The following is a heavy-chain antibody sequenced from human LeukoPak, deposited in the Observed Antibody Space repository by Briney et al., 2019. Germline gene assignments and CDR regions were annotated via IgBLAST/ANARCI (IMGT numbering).Heavy chain of an antibody. CDR1: GYSFSSYW. Sequence: GESPKISCKASGYSFSSYWIGWSRQMPGKGLEWMGIIYPGDSDTRYSPSFRGQVTISADKSINTAYLQWNSLKASDTAMYYCARQADYNLLTGYYKGHLDCWGQGTLVTVSS. CDR3: ARQADYNLLTGYYKGHLDC. CDR2: IYPGDSDT. D-gene: IGHD3-9*01. J-gene: IGHJ4*02. V-gene: IGHV5-51*01.